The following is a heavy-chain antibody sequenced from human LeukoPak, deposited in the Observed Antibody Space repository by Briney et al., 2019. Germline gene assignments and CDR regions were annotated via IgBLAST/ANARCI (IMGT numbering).Heavy chain of an antibody. J-gene: IGHJ6*02. CDR2: IQSGGST. V-gene: IGHV3-66*01. CDR1: GFTARNNY. D-gene: IGHD3-10*01. CDR3: ARDIGRWGYYYYAMDV. Sequence: GGSLRLSCAASGFTARNNYMSWVRQAPGKGLEWVSVIQSGGSTIYAGSVKGRFTISRDNSKNTVFLQMNSLRADDTALYYCARDIGRWGYYYYAMDVWGQGTTVTVSS.